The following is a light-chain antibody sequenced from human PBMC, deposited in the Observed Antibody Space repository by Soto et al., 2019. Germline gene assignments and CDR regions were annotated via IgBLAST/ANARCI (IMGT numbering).Light chain of an antibody. J-gene: IGKJ1*01. CDR1: QAVATAY. Sequence: IVLTQSPGTLSVSPGERVTLSCRASQAVATAYIAWYQQIPGQAPRLLIYGASTRATGILDRFSGGGSGTDFTLTISRLEPEDFALYFCHQSRTSSATFGRGTRLE. V-gene: IGKV3-20*01. CDR2: GAS. CDR3: HQSRTSSAT.